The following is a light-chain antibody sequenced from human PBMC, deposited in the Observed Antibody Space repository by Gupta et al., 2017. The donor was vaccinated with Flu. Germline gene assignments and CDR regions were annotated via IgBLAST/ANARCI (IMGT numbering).Light chain of an antibody. J-gene: IGKJ2*01. CDR2: AAS. V-gene: IGKV1-9*01. Sequence: DIQLTRSPSFLSASVGDRVTITCRASQGISSYLAWYQQKPGKAPKLLIYAASTLQSGVPSRFSGSGSGTEFTLTISSLQPEDFATYYCQQLNTYFGAFGQGTKLEIK. CDR3: QQLNTYFGA. CDR1: QGISSY.